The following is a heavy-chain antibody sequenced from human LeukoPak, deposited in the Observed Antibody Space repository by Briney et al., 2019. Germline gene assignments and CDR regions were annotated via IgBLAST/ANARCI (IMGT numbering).Heavy chain of an antibody. CDR2: INSDESTT. CDR3: ARDPGTAMGRALDY. Sequence: GSLRLSCAASGFTFSNYWMHWVRQAPGKGLVWVSRINSDESTTTYADSAKARFTISRDNAKNTLYLQMNSLRAEDTAVYYCARDPGTAMGRALDYWGQGTLVTVSS. V-gene: IGHV3-74*01. CDR1: GFTFSNYW. J-gene: IGHJ4*02. D-gene: IGHD5-18*01.